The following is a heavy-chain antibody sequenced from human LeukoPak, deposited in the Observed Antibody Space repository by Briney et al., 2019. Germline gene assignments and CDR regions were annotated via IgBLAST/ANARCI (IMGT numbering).Heavy chain of an antibody. CDR1: GGSISSYY. D-gene: IGHD1-26*01. J-gene: IGHJ3*02. V-gene: IGHV4-59*08. CDR2: IYYSGST. Sequence: SETLSLTCTVSGGSISSYYWSWIRQPPGKGLEWIGYIYYSGSTNYNPSLKSRVTISVDTSKNQFSLKLSSVTAADTAVYYCARWGIVGATGLDAFDIWGQGTMVTVSS. CDR3: ARWGIVGATGLDAFDI.